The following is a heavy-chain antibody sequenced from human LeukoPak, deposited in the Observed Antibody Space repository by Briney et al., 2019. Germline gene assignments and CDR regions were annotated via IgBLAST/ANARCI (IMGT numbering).Heavy chain of an antibody. V-gene: IGHV5-10-1*01. Sequence: GESLKISCKGSGYTFTNYWVTWVRQMPGKGLEWMGTIDPSDSYTNYSPSFQGQVTISADKSITTAYLQWSSLKASDTAIYYCARPYCSSTSCYGKADYWGQGTLVTVSS. D-gene: IGHD2-2*01. CDR1: GYTFTNYW. CDR2: IDPSDSYT. CDR3: ARPYCSSTSCYGKADY. J-gene: IGHJ4*02.